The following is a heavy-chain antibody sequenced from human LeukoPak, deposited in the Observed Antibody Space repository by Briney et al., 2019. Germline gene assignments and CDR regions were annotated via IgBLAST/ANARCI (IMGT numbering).Heavy chain of an antibody. CDR2: ISSSSSYI. CDR1: GFTFSSYS. D-gene: IGHD3-10*01. J-gene: IGHJ4*02. V-gene: IGHV3-21*01. CDR3: AKGTIVRGVPLDY. Sequence: GGSLRLSCAASGFTFSSYSMNWVRRAPGKGLEWVSCISSSSSYIYYADSVKGRFTISRDNAKNSLYLQMNSLRAEDTAVYYCAKGTIVRGVPLDYWGQGTLVTVSS.